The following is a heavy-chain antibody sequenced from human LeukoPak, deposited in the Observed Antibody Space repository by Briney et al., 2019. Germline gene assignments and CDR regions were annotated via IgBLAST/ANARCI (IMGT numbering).Heavy chain of an antibody. V-gene: IGHV1-2*02. J-gene: IGHJ5*02. D-gene: IGHD6-13*01. CDR3: ARAEGIAAAGRVYNWFDP. CDR1: GYTFTGYY. CDR2: INPKSGGT. Sequence: ASVKVSCKASGYTFTGYYMHWVRQAPGQGLEWMGWINPKSGGTNYAQKFQGRVTMTRETSISTAYMELSRLRSDDTAVYYCARAEGIAAAGRVYNWFDPWGQGTLVTVSS.